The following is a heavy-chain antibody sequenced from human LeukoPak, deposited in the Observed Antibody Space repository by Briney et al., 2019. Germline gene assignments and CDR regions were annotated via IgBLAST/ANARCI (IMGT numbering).Heavy chain of an antibody. Sequence: GGSLRLSCAASGFTFSGSAMHWVRQAPGKGLEWVAFIRNDGSTKFYADSVKGRFTISRDNSKNTLYLQMNSLRADDTAVYYCAKDLPAAYFDYWGQGTLVTVSS. CDR3: AKDLPAAYFDY. CDR1: GFTFSGSA. D-gene: IGHD2-2*01. CDR2: IRNDGSTK. J-gene: IGHJ4*02. V-gene: IGHV3-30*02.